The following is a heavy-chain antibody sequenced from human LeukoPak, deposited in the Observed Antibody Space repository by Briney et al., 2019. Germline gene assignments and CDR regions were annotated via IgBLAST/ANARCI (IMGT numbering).Heavy chain of an antibody. CDR3: ARGNNTFEMATLALDH. CDR2: ISISGSDT. CDR1: GFAFSDYY. D-gene: IGHD5-24*01. J-gene: IGHJ4*02. V-gene: IGHV3-11*01. Sequence: GGSLRLSCAASGFAFSDYYMSWIRQAPGKGLDWLSYISISGSDTFYADSVSGRFAISRDNAKNSLFLQMNSLRVEDTAVYYCARGNNTFEMATLALDHWGQGALVTVSS.